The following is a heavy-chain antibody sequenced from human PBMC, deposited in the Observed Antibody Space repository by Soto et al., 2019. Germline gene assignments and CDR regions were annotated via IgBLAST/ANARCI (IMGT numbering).Heavy chain of an antibody. V-gene: IGHV3-48*02. CDR1: GFTFSSYS. CDR2: ISSSSSTI. J-gene: IGHJ4*02. D-gene: IGHD3-3*01. Sequence: GGSLRLSCAASGFTFSSYSMNWVRQAPGKGLEWVSYISSSSSTIYYADSVKGRFTISRDNAKNSLYLQMNSLRDEDTAVYYCARAAPLYVLNKKADFWSGWGKGPYFDYWGQGTLVTVSS. CDR3: ARAAPLYVLNKKADFWSGWGKGPYFDY.